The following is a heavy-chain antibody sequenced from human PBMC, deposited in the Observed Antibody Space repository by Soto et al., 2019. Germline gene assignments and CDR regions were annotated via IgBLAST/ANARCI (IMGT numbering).Heavy chain of an antibody. V-gene: IGHV4-30-2*01. J-gene: IGHJ1*01. Sequence: TLSLTCAVSGGSISSGGYSWSWIRQPPGKGLEWIGYIYHSGSTYYNPSLKSRVTISVDRSKNQFSLKLSSVTAADTAVYYCARGDSSGYHKKHTYFQHWGQGTLVTVSS. CDR3: ARGDSSGYHKKHTYFQH. CDR1: GGSISSGGYS. CDR2: IYHSGST. D-gene: IGHD3-22*01.